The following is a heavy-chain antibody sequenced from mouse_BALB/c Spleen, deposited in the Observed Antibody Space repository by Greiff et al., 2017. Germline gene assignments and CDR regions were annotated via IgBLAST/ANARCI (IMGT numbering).Heavy chain of an antibody. Sequence: EVMLVESGGGLVQPGGSRKLSCAASGFTFSSFGMHWVRQAPEKGLEWVAYISSGSSTIYYADTVKGRFTISRDNPKNTLFLQMTSLRSEDTAMYYCARKDYRYDDWFAYWGQGTLVTVSA. CDR3: ARKDYRYDDWFAY. V-gene: IGHV5-17*02. D-gene: IGHD2-14*01. CDR2: ISSGSSTI. CDR1: GFTFSSFG. J-gene: IGHJ3*01.